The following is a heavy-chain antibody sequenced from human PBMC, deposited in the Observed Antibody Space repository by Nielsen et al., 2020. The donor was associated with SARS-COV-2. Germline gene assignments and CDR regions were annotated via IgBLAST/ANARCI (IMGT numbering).Heavy chain of an antibody. D-gene: IGHD2-2*01. V-gene: IGHV3-9*01. Sequence: GGSLRLSCAASGFTFDDYAMHWVRQAPGKGLEWVSGISWNSGSIGYADSVKGRFTISRDNAKNSLYLQMNSLRDEDTAVYYCAREDIVVVPAAIFDYWGQGTLVTVSS. J-gene: IGHJ4*02. CDR2: ISWNSGSI. CDR3: AREDIVVVPAAIFDY. CDR1: GFTFDDYA.